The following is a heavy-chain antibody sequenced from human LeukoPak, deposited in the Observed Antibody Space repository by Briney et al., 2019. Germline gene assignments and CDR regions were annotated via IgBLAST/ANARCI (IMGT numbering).Heavy chain of an antibody. D-gene: IGHD2-15*01. CDR2: IYSGGST. Sequence: SGGSLRLSCAASELTLSDNYMSWLRQAPGRGLEWVSFIYSGGSTYYADSVRGRFITSRDTSKNTLYLQMNSLRAEDTAIYYCARRAGSYSHSYDYRGQGTLVTVSS. CDR3: ARRAGSYSHSYDY. J-gene: IGHJ4*02. V-gene: IGHV3-53*01. CDR1: ELTLSDNY.